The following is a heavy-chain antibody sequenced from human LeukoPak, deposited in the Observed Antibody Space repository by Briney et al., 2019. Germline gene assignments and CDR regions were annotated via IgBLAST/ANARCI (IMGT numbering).Heavy chain of an antibody. V-gene: IGHV4-34*01. J-gene: IGHJ4*02. Sequence: PSETLSLTCAVYGGSFRGYYWSWIRQPPGKGLEWIGGINHSGSTNYNPSLKSRVAISVDTSKNQFSLKLSSVTAADTAVYYCARGPYCSGGSCSVAFDYWGQGTLVTVSS. CDR3: ARGPYCSGGSCSVAFDY. CDR2: INHSGST. D-gene: IGHD2-15*01. CDR1: GGSFRGYY.